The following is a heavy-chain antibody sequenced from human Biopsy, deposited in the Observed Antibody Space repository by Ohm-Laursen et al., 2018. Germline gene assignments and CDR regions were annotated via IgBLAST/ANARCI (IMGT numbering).Heavy chain of an antibody. CDR1: GYTLTNYY. J-gene: IGHJ3*02. CDR3: ARGRETGGPSPQAALEI. V-gene: IGHV1-46*01. CDR2: INPSGSDA. Sequence: GASVTASCTASGYTLTNYYMHSVRQAPGQGLEWMGIINPSGSDATYAQKFQGRVTLTADKSTSTAYMELSSLTSEDTAVYYCARGRETGGPSPQAALEIWGQGARVTV.